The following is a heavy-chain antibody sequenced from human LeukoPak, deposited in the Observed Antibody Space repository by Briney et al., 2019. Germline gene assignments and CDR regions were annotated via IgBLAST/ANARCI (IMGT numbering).Heavy chain of an antibody. CDR3: ARGGTSGWRTPNDDY. V-gene: IGHV4-38-2*02. CDR2: MYYSGIT. J-gene: IGHJ4*02. Sequence: SETLSLTCTVSGYSINSGYYWGWIRQPPGKGLEWIGSMYYSGITNYNPSLKSRVTISVDTSKNQFSLKLSSVTAADTAVYYCARGGTSGWRTPNDDYWGQGTLVTVSS. D-gene: IGHD6-19*01. CDR1: GYSINSGYY.